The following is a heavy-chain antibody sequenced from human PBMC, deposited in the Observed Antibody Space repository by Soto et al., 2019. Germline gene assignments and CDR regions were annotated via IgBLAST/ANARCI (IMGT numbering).Heavy chain of an antibody. J-gene: IGHJ5*02. CDR2: ISSSSSYI. Sequence: GGSLRLSCAASGFTFSSYSMNWVRQAPGKGLEWVSSISSSSSYIYYADSVKGRFTISRDNAKNSLYLQMNSLRAEDTAVYYCARDPVTVTNGNWFDPWGQGTLVTVSS. V-gene: IGHV3-21*01. CDR3: ARDPVTVTNGNWFDP. CDR1: GFTFSSYS. D-gene: IGHD4-4*01.